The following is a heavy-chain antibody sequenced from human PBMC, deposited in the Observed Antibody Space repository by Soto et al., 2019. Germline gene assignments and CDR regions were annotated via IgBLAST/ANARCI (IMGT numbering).Heavy chain of an antibody. CDR1: GYTFTNSG. J-gene: IGHJ6*02. V-gene: IGHV1-18*01. CDR3: ARDFVVPAAMSLDRYYYYGMDV. CDR2: ISTDNGNT. D-gene: IGHD2-2*01. Sequence: ASVKVSCKASGYTFTNSGISWVRQAPGQGLEWMGWISTDNGNTNYAQHLQGRVSMTTDTSTSTAYMDLRSLRSDDTAVYYCARDFVVPAAMSLDRYYYYGMDVWGQGTTVTVSS.